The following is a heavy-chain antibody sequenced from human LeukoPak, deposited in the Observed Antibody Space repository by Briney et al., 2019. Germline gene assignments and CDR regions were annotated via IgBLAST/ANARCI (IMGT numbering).Heavy chain of an antibody. J-gene: IGHJ4*02. CDR1: GYSINSGYY. CDR2: IYRTGST. D-gene: IGHD3-3*01. CDR3: ARASRITIFGGTRYYFDY. Sequence: SETLSLTCTVSGYSINSGYYWVWIRQPPGKGLEWIGSIYRTGSTNYNPSLKSRVTISVDTSKNQFSLKLSSVTAADTAVYYCARASRITIFGGTRYYFDYWGQGTLVTVSS. V-gene: IGHV4-38-2*02.